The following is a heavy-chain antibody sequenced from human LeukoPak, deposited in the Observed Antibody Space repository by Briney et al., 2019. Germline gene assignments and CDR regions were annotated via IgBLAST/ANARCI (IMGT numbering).Heavy chain of an antibody. CDR1: GGSVSSGSYY. Sequence: KPSETLSLTCTVSGGSVSSGSYYWNWIRQPPGKGLEWIGYIDYSGSTNYNPPLKSRVTISVDTSKNQFSLKLSSVTAADTAVYYCAGSKFYNWFDPWGQGTLVTVSS. CDR2: IDYSGST. J-gene: IGHJ5*02. CDR3: AGSKFYNWFDP. V-gene: IGHV4-61*01. D-gene: IGHD3-9*01.